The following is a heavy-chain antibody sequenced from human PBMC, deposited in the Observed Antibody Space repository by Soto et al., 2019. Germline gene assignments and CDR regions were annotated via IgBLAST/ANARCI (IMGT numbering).Heavy chain of an antibody. Sequence: EVQLLESGGGLVQPGGSLRLSCAASGFTFSSYAMSWVRQAPGKGLEWVSAISGSGGSSYYADSVKGRFTISRDNSKNTLYLQMNSLRAEDTAVYYCAKPVEGLRSEKNWGQGTLVTVSS. CDR3: AKPVEGLRSEKN. J-gene: IGHJ4*02. CDR1: GFTFSSYA. CDR2: ISGSGGSS. D-gene: IGHD5-12*01. V-gene: IGHV3-23*01.